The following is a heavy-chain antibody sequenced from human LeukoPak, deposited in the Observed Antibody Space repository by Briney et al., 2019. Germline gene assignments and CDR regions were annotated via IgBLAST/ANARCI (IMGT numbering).Heavy chain of an antibody. CDR2: ISAYNGNT. CDR1: GYTFTSYG. Sequence: ASVKVSCKASGYTFTSYGISWVRQAPGQGLEWMGWISAYNGNTNYAQKLQGRVTMTTDTSTSTAYMELRSLRSDDTAVYYCAREEAVPAASSGYYYYGMDVWGQGTTVTVSS. D-gene: IGHD2-2*01. J-gene: IGHJ6*02. CDR3: AREEAVPAASSGYYYYGMDV. V-gene: IGHV1-18*01.